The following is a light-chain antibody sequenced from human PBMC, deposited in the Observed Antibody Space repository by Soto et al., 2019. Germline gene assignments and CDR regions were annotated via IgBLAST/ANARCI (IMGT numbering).Light chain of an antibody. J-gene: IGKJ4*01. CDR2: DAS. Sequence: EIVLTQSPATLSLSPGEGATLSCRASQTINSYLAWFQQKPGQAPRLLIYDASYRATGIPARFSGSGSGTDFTLTISSLEPADFAIYYCQQRASWPLTFGGGTKVDIK. V-gene: IGKV3-11*01. CDR3: QQRASWPLT. CDR1: QTINSY.